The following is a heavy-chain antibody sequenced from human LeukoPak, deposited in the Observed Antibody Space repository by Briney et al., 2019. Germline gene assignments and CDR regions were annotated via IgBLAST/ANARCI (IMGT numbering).Heavy chain of an antibody. CDR1: GYTFTSYY. Sequence: ASVKVSCKASGYTFTSYYMHWVRQAPGQGLEWMRIINPSGGSTSYAQKFQGRVTMTGDTSTSTVYMELSSLRSEDTAVYYCARGRRITMIVVALDYWGQGTLVTVSS. CDR3: ARGRRITMIVVALDY. V-gene: IGHV1-46*01. CDR2: INPSGGST. D-gene: IGHD3-22*01. J-gene: IGHJ4*02.